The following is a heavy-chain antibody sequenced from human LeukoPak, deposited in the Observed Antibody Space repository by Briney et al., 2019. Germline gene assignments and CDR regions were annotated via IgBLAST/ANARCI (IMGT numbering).Heavy chain of an antibody. J-gene: IGHJ4*02. CDR2: IYYSGST. CDR1: GGSISSSSYY. V-gene: IGHV4-39*07. Sequence: SSETLPLTCTVSGGSISSSSYYWGWIRQPPGKGLEWIGSIYYSGSTYYNPSLKSRVTISVDTSKNQFSLKLSSVTAADTAVYYCARDRVDYYGSGVSGQTFDYWGQGTLVTVSS. D-gene: IGHD3-10*01. CDR3: ARDRVDYYGSGVSGQTFDY.